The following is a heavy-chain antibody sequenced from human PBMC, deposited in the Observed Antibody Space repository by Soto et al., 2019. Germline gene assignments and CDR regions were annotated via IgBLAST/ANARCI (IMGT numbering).Heavy chain of an antibody. V-gene: IGHV3-23*01. D-gene: IGHD3-10*01. CDR3: AKDFGAAF. CDR2: ISGSGSGT. J-gene: IGHJ4*02. CDR1: GFPFSSSA. Sequence: PGGSLRLSCLASGFPFSSSAMTWVRQAPGKGLEWVSGISGSGSGTYYADSVKGRCTVSRDNSKNTLHVEINSLRVEDTAVYYCAKDFGAAFWGQGTLVTVSS.